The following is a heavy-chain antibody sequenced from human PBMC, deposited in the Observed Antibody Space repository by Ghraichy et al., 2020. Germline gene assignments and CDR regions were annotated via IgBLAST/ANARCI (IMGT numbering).Heavy chain of an antibody. CDR2: IIPIFGTA. J-gene: IGHJ4*02. V-gene: IGHV1-69*06. CDR3: ARDLEDGDDFDH. CDR1: GGTFSSYA. Sequence: SVKVSCKASGGTFSSYAISWVRQAPGQGLEWMGGIIPIFGTANYAQKFQGRVTITADKSTSTAYMELSSLRSEDTAVYYCARDLEDGDDFDHWGQGTLVTVSS. D-gene: IGHD4-17*01.